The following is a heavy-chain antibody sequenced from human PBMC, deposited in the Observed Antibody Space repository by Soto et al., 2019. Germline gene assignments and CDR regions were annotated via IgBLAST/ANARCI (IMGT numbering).Heavy chain of an antibody. D-gene: IGHD3-10*01. J-gene: IGHJ5*02. CDR3: ARSVGVVTNNLCYP. Sequence: LASTVSGDTISSAVYDVTLIRKHPGKGLEWIGYIYYSGSTYYNPSLKSRVTISVDTSKNQFSLKLSSVTAADTAVYDGARSVGVVTNNLCYPWSRGTLVTVSS. CDR1: GDTISSAVYD. CDR2: IYYSGST. V-gene: IGHV4-31*03.